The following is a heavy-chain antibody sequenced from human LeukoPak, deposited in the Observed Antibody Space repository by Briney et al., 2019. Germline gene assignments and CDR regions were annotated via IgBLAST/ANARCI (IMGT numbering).Heavy chain of an antibody. Sequence: ASVKVSCKASGYTFTSYYMHWVRQAPGQGLEWMGIINPSGGSTSYAQKFQGRVTMTRDTSTSTVYMELSSLRSEDAAVYYCAREVKVYGDYEDWGQGTLVTVSS. D-gene: IGHD4-17*01. J-gene: IGHJ4*02. V-gene: IGHV1-46*01. CDR2: INPSGGST. CDR1: GYTFTSYY. CDR3: AREVKVYGDYED.